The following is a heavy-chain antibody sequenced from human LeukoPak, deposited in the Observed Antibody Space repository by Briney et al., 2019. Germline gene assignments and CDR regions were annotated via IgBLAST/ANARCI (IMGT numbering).Heavy chain of an antibody. J-gene: IGHJ6*02. Sequence: ASVKVSCKASGGTFSSYAISWVRQAPEQGLEWMGGIIPIFGTANYAQKFQGRVTITADESTSTAYMELSSLRSEDTAVYYCAVLSLGATVGMDVWGQGTTVTVSS. CDR3: AVLSLGATVGMDV. V-gene: IGHV1-69*13. CDR1: GGTFSSYA. D-gene: IGHD1-26*01. CDR2: IIPIFGTA.